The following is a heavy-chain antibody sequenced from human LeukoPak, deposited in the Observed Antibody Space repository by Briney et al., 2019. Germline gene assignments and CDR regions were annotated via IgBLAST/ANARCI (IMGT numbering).Heavy chain of an antibody. CDR1: GGSISSSSYY. CDR3: ARGLDTNDWSDAFDI. Sequence: SETLSLTCTVSGGSISSSSYYWGWIRQPPGKGLEWIGSIYYSGSTYYNPSLKSRVTISVDTSKNQFSLKLSSVTAADTAVYYCARGLDTNDWSDAFDIWGQGTMVTVSS. J-gene: IGHJ3*02. CDR2: IYYSGST. D-gene: IGHD2-21*01. V-gene: IGHV4-39*07.